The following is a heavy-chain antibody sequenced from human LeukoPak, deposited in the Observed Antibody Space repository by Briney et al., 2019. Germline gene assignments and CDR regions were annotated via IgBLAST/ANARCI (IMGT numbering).Heavy chain of an antibody. CDR3: AKDKVSYSSSFDY. CDR1: GFTFSSYA. Sequence: GGSLRLSCAASGFTFSSYAMHWVRQAPGKGLEWVAVISYDGSNKYYADSVKGRFTISRDNAKNSLYLQMNSLRAEDTALYYCAKDKVSYSSSFDYWGQGTLVTVSS. J-gene: IGHJ4*02. D-gene: IGHD6-13*01. V-gene: IGHV3-30-3*01. CDR2: ISYDGSNK.